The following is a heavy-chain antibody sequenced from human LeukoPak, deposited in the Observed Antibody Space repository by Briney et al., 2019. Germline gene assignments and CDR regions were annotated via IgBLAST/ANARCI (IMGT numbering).Heavy chain of an antibody. J-gene: IGHJ6*02. CDR1: GFTFSNAR. CDR2: IKSKTEGGTT. D-gene: IGHD6-13*01. CDR3: TTAVAAAGRYYYYYGMDV. Sequence: GGSLRLSCAASGFTFSNARMGWVPQAPGKGLVWGGRIKSKTEGGTTDYDAPVKGRFTISRDDSKNTLYLQMNSLKSEDTAVYYCTTAVAAAGRYYYYYGMDVWGQGTTVTVSS. V-gene: IGHV3-15*01.